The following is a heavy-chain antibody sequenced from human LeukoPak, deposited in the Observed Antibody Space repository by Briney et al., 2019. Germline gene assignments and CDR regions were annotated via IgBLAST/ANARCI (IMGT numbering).Heavy chain of an antibody. D-gene: IGHD3-9*01. CDR1: GDSISSYY. J-gene: IGHJ4*02. CDR3: AREHYDILTGHYGYFDY. CDR2: IYTDGST. Sequence: SETLSLTCTVSGDSISSYYWSWIRQPAGQGLEWIGRIYTDGSTNYNPSLKSRVTMSVDTSKNQFSLKLSSVTAADTAVYYCAREHYDILTGHYGYFDYWGQGTLVTVSS. V-gene: IGHV4-4*07.